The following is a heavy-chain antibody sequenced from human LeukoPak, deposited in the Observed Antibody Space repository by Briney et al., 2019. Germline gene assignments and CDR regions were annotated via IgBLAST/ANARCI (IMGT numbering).Heavy chain of an antibody. D-gene: IGHD6-19*01. CDR2: IWYDGSNK. V-gene: IGHV3-33*01. J-gene: IGHJ6*02. CDR3: ARSYSSGWFYYYGMDV. Sequence: GGSLRLSCAASGFTFSSYGMHWVRQAPGKGLEWVAFIWYDGSNKYYADSVKGRFTISRDNSKNTLYLQMNSLRAEDTAVYYCARSYSSGWFYYYGMDVWGQGTTVTVSS. CDR1: GFTFSSYG.